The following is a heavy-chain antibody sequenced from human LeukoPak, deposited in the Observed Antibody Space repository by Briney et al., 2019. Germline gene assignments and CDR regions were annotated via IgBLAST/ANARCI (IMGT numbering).Heavy chain of an antibody. CDR2: IWYDVINK. V-gene: IGHV3-33*06. CDR1: GFTFSSYG. D-gene: IGHD2-15*01. Sequence: LSCAXXGFTFSSYGXDWVGQAPGKGLXGVAVIWYDVINKYYAHSVKGRFTISRHNSKNTLYLQITSLRAEDTAVYYCAKEQMGCSGGSCYDAFDIWGQGTMVTVSS. CDR3: AKEQMGCSGGSCYDAFDI. J-gene: IGHJ3*02.